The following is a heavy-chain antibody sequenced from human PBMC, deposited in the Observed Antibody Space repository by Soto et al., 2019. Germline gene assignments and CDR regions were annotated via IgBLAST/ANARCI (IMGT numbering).Heavy chain of an antibody. CDR2: INNAFNT. J-gene: IGHJ6*02. V-gene: IGHV3-66*01. Sequence: GSLRLSCAASGFDASVNFMTWVRQAPGKGLEWVSAINNAFNTFYADSVTGRFTISRDNSKNTLYLQMNSLRVEDTAMYYCVRENYYYGMDVWGQGTAVTVSS. CDR3: VRENYYYGMDV. CDR1: GFDASVNF.